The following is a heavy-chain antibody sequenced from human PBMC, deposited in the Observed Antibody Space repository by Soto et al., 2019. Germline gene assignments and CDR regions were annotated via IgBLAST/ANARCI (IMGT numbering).Heavy chain of an antibody. V-gene: IGHV3-11*06. CDR2: ISSSSSYT. CDR3: ARVRGADTYYYDSSGYDG. CDR1: GFTSSDYY. Sequence: GGSLRLSCASSGFTSSDYYMSWIRQAPGKGLEWVSYISSSSSYTKYADSVKGRFTISRDNAKNSLYLQMNSLRAEDTAEYYCARVRGADTYYYDSSGYDGWGQGTLVTVSS. J-gene: IGHJ4*02. D-gene: IGHD3-22*01.